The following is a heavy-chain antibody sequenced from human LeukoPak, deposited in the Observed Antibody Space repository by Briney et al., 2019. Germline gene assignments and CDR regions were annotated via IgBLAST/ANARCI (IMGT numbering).Heavy chain of an antibody. CDR2: IYYSGST. V-gene: IGHV4-59*01. J-gene: IGHJ4*02. D-gene: IGHD2-15*01. CDR3: ARGVLVVVAAYFDY. CDR1: GGSTSSYY. Sequence: PSETLSLTCTDTGGSTSSYYWSWIRQPPGKGLEWIGYIYYSGSTNYNPSLKSRVTISVDTSTNQFYLKLSSVTAADTAVYYCARGVLVVVAAYFDYWGQGTLVTVSS.